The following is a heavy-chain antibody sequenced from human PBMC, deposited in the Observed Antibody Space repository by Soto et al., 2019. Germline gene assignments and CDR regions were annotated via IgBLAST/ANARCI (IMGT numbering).Heavy chain of an antibody. V-gene: IGHV1-2*02. CDR3: ARGGTDIVVVPAANNYYYYYGMDA. CDR2: INPNSGGT. Sequence: ASVKVSCKASGYTFTGYYMHWVRQAPGQGLEWMGWINPNSGGTNYAQKFQGRVTMTRDTSISTAYMELSRLRSDDTAVYYCARGGTDIVVVPAANNYYYYYGMDAWGQGTTVTVSS. D-gene: IGHD2-2*01. J-gene: IGHJ6*02. CDR1: GYTFTGYY.